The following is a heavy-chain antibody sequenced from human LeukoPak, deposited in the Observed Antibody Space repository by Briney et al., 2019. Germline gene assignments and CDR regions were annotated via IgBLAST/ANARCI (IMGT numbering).Heavy chain of an antibody. Sequence: PSETLSLTCTVSGGSISSYYWGWIRQPPGKGLEWIGSIYYSGNTYYKPSLKSRVTISVDTSKNQFSLKLSSVTAADTAVYYCARIITENLRRFDYWGQGTLVTVSS. V-gene: IGHV4-39*01. J-gene: IGHJ4*02. CDR3: ARIITENLRRFDY. CDR1: GGSISSYY. CDR2: IYYSGNT. D-gene: IGHD1-20*01.